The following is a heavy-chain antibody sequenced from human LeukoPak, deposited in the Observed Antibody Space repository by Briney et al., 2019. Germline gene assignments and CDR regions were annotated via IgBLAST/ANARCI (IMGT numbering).Heavy chain of an antibody. J-gene: IGHJ4*02. V-gene: IGHV4-31*03. CDR2: IYYSGST. CDR3: ARLKADSSGYCLRFDY. Sequence: SETLSLTCTVSGGSISSGGYYWSWIRQHPGKGLEWIGCIYYSGSTYYNPSLKSRVTISVDTSKNQFSLKLSSVTAADTAVYYCARLKADSSGYCLRFDYWGQGTLVTVSS. D-gene: IGHD3-22*01. CDR1: GGSISSGGYY.